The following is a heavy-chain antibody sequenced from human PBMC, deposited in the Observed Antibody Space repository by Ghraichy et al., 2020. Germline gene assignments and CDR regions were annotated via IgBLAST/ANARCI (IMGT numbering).Heavy chain of an antibody. CDR2: ITGSGGNT. D-gene: IGHD6-19*01. J-gene: IGHJ6*02. Sequence: GGSLRLSCAASGFTFSNYAMSWVRQAPAKGLEWVSAITGSGGNTYYADSVKGRLTISRDNSKNTLYLQMSSLRADDTAVYYCAKDLSSALRYYGMDVWGQGTTVTVSS. CDR1: GFTFSNYA. CDR3: AKDLSSALRYYGMDV. V-gene: IGHV3-23*01.